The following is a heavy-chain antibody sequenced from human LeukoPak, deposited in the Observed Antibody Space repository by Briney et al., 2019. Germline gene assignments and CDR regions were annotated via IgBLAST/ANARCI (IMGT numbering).Heavy chain of an antibody. J-gene: IGHJ4*02. D-gene: IGHD3-16*02. CDR1: GFSVSSDH. CDR2: LYGDGDT. Sequence: GGSLRLSCAASGFSVSSDHMSWVRQAPGKGVECVSLLYGDGDTYCGDSVKGRFTFSRDNSKIALSLQLNSLRAEDTGVYYCARVWELSFDYWGQGNLVKVCS. V-gene: IGHV3-53*01. CDR3: ARVWELSFDY.